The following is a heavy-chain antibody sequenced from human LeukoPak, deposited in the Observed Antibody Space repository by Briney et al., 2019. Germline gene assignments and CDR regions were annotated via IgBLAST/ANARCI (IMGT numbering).Heavy chain of an antibody. CDR3: ARHSSDRGNFDH. V-gene: IGHV4-39*01. D-gene: IGHD3-16*01. CDR1: GGSFSGYY. Sequence: SETLSLTCAVYGGSFSGYYWSWIRQPPGKGLEWIGSLEWIGNMYSSGTTYYNPSLKSRVTISVDTSKNQFSLKVTSVTAADTAVYYCARHSSDRGNFDHWGQGTLVTVSS. J-gene: IGHJ4*02. CDR2: MYSSGTT.